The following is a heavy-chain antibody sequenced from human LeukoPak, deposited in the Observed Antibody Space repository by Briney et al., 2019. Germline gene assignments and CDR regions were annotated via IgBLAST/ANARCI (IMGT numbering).Heavy chain of an antibody. CDR2: ISSSSSYI. V-gene: IGHV3-21*01. CDR1: GFTFSSYW. CDR3: ARDPSSSYDWFDP. D-gene: IGHD6-13*01. Sequence: GGSLRLSCAASGFTFSSYWMTWVRQAPGKGLEWVSSISSSSSYIYYADSVKGRFTISRDNAKNSLYLQMNSLRAEDTAVYYCARDPSSSYDWFDPWGQGTLVTVSS. J-gene: IGHJ5*02.